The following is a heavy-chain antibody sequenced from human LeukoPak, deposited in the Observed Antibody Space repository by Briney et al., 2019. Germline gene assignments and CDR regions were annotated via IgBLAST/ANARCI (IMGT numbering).Heavy chain of an antibody. J-gene: IGHJ4*02. D-gene: IGHD3-22*01. Sequence: SETLSLTCTVSGGSISSYYWSWIRQPAGKGLEWIGRIYTSGSTNYNPSLKSRVTMSVDTSKNQFPLKLSSVTAADTAVYYCARGQASSVVITTQVYYFDYWGQGTLVTVSS. V-gene: IGHV4-4*07. CDR1: GGSISSYY. CDR3: ARGQASSVVITTQVYYFDY. CDR2: IYTSGST.